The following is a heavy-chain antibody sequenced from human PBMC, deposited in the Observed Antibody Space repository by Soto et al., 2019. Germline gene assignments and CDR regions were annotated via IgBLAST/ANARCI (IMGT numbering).Heavy chain of an antibody. CDR3: AKDSGVDYYGSGSYYGFDC. CDR2: ISGSGGST. J-gene: IGHJ4*02. D-gene: IGHD3-10*01. V-gene: IGHV3-23*01. CDR1: GFTFSSYA. Sequence: GGSLRLSCAASGFTFSSYAMSWVRQAPGKGLEWVSAISGSGGSTYYADSVKGRFTISRDNSKNTLYLQMNSLRAEDTAVYYCAKDSGVDYYGSGSYYGFDCWGQGTLVTVS.